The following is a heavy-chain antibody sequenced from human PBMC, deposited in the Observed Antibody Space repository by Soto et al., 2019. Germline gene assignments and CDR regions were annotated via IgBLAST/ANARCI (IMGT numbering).Heavy chain of an antibody. V-gene: IGHV3-23*01. Sequence: GGSLRLSCAASGFTFSSYAMSWVRQAPGKGLEWVSAISGSGGSTYYADSVKGQFTISWDNSKSTVYLKMNSLRAEDKAVYYCTASSGWYNAFDIWGQGSLVT. D-gene: IGHD6-19*01. CDR1: GFTFSSYA. CDR3: TASSGWYNAFDI. CDR2: ISGSGGST. J-gene: IGHJ3*02.